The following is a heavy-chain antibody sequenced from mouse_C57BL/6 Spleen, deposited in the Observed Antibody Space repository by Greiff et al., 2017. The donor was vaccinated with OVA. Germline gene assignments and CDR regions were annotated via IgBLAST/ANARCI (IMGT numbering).Heavy chain of an antibody. Sequence: QVQLKQSGAELAKPGASVKLSCKASGYTFTSYWMHWVKQRPGQGLEWIGYINPSSGYTKYNQKFKDKATLTADKSSSTAYMQLSSLTYEDSAVYYCASPLLLRYAMDYWGQGTSVTVSS. CDR3: ASPLLLRYAMDY. V-gene: IGHV1-7*01. CDR1: GYTFTSYW. J-gene: IGHJ4*01. CDR2: INPSSGYT. D-gene: IGHD1-1*01.